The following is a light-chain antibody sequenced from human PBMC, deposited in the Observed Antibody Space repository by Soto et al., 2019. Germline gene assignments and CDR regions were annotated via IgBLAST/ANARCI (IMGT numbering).Light chain of an antibody. CDR1: QSVSSY. CDR3: HQRSNWPPWT. CDR2: DAS. V-gene: IGKV3-11*01. J-gene: IGKJ1*01. Sequence: EIVLTQSPATLSLSPGERATLSCRASQSVSSYLAWYQQKPGQAPRLLIYDASNRATGITARFSGSGSGTDFTLSISSLEPEDFAVHYCHQRSNWPPWTFGQGTKVEIK.